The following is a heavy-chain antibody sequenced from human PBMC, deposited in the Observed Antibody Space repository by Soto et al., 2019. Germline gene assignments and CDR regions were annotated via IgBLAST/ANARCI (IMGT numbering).Heavy chain of an antibody. D-gene: IGHD6-19*01. V-gene: IGHV4-59*08. CDR3: AGAGPRRRFSAHDAFDI. CDR2: IYYSGST. CDR1: GGSISSYY. J-gene: IGHJ3*02. Sequence: PSETLSLTCTVSGGSISSYYWSWVRQPPGKGLEWIGYIYYSGSTNYNPSLKSRVTISVDTSKNQFSLKLSSVTAADTAVYYCAGAGPRRRFSAHDAFDIWGQGTMVTVSS.